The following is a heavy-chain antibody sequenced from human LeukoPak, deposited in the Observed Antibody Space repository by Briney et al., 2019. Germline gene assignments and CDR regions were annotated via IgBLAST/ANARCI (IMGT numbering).Heavy chain of an antibody. Sequence: GASVKVSCKASGYTFTSYFMHWARQAPGQGLEWMGIINPSGGSTSYAQKFQGRVTMTRDTSTSTVYMELSSLRSEDTAVYYCARDPGGYFDPGGFDYWGQGTLVTVSS. V-gene: IGHV1-46*01. CDR2: INPSGGST. J-gene: IGHJ4*02. CDR1: GYTFTSYF. CDR3: ARDPGGYFDPGGFDY. D-gene: IGHD3-9*01.